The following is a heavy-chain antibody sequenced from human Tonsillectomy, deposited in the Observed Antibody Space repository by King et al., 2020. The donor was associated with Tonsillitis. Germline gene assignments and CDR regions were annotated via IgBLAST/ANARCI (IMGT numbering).Heavy chain of an antibody. J-gene: IGHJ5*02. Sequence: VQLVESGGGLVQPGGSLRLSCAASGFTFSSYAMSWVRQTPGKGLEWVSTISGSGGSTHYADSVKGRFTISRDNSKTTLYLQMNSLRAEDTAVYYCAKDSSGDRVNWIDPWGQGTLVTVSS. CDR1: GFTFSSYA. D-gene: IGHD6-19*01. V-gene: IGHV3-23*04. CDR3: AKDSSGDRVNWIDP. CDR2: ISGSGGST.